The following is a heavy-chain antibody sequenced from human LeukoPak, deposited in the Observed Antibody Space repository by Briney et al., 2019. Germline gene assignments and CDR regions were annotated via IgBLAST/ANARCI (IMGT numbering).Heavy chain of an antibody. J-gene: IGHJ6*02. CDR1: GFTFSSYW. V-gene: IGHV3-33*08. D-gene: IGHD6-13*01. CDR3: ARAYSSSWYTLYYYYGMDV. CDR2: IWYDGSNK. Sequence: GGSLRLSCAASGFTFSSYWMNWARQAPGKGLEWVAVIWYDGSNKYYADSVKGRFTISRDNSKNTLYLQMNSLRAEDTAVYYCARAYSSSWYTLYYYYGMDVWGQGTTVTVSS.